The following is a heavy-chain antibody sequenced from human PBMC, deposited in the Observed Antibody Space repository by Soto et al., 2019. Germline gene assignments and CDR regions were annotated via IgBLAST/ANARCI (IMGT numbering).Heavy chain of an antibody. Sequence: VHLVDSGGGLVKPGGSLRLSCAASGFTFSDYLMTWIRQAPGKGLEWVSYIGSRGSPIYYVDSVKGRFTISRDNAKDSLYLHMNSLRAEDSAVYYCARVSSSSLFDYWGHGTLVTVSS. CDR3: ARVSSSSLFDY. V-gene: IGHV3-11*01. CDR2: IGSRGSPI. J-gene: IGHJ4*01. CDR1: GFTFSDYL. D-gene: IGHD6-6*01.